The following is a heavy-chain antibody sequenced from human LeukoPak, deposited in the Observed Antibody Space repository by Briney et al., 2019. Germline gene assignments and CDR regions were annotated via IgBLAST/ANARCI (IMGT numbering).Heavy chain of an antibody. CDR1: GFTFSSYG. Sequence: GRSLRLSCAASGFTFSSYGMHWVRQVPGKGLVWVSRISNDGSSTDYADSVKGRFTISRDNAKNTLYLQMNSLRAEDTAVYYCTRGLAAAFNWGQGTLVTVSS. CDR3: TRGLAAAFN. D-gene: IGHD6-13*01. CDR2: ISNDGSST. J-gene: IGHJ4*02. V-gene: IGHV3-74*01.